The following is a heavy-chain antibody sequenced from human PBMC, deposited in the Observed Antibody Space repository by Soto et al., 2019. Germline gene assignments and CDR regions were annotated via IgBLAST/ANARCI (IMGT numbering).Heavy chain of an antibody. D-gene: IGHD3-3*01. CDR1: GFTFSSYA. Sequence: GGSLRLSCAASGFTFSSYAMSWLRQASGKGLEWVSAISGSGGSTYYADSVKGRFTISRDNSKNTLYLQMNSLRAEDTAVYYCAKESRYDFWSGYYKSEFDYWGQGTLVTVSS. CDR3: AKESRYDFWSGYYKSEFDY. CDR2: ISGSGGST. J-gene: IGHJ4*02. V-gene: IGHV3-23*01.